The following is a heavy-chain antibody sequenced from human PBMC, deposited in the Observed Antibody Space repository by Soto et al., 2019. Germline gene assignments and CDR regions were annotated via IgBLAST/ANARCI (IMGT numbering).Heavy chain of an antibody. J-gene: IGHJ4*02. D-gene: IGHD5-12*01. CDR1: GGSISSHY. CDR2: IYYSGDT. V-gene: IGHV4-59*08. CDR3: ATFLSGYDYYFDS. Sequence: SETLSLTCTVSGGSISSHYWSWIRQPPGKGLEWIGYIYYSGDTNYKPSLKGRVTISVDTSKNQVSLKLSSVTAADTAVYYCATFLSGYDYYFDSWGQGILVTVSS.